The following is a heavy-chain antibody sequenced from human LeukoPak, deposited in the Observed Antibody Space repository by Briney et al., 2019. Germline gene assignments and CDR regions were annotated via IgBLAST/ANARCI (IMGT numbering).Heavy chain of an antibody. J-gene: IGHJ5*02. CDR2: ISWNSGSI. CDR3: AKGPAWRGYSYGRNWFDP. Sequence: RSXXLXCXASGFTFDDSAMHWVRQAPGKGLEWVSGISWNSGSIGYTDSVKGRFTISRDNAKNSLYLQMNSLRAEDTALYYCAKGPAWRGYSYGRNWFDPWGQGTLVTVSS. V-gene: IGHV3-9*01. D-gene: IGHD5-18*01. CDR1: GFTFDDSA.